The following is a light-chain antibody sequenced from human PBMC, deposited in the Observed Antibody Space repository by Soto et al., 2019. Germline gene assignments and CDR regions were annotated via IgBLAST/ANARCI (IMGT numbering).Light chain of an antibody. J-gene: IGLJ1*01. CDR3: CSYASSSTLV. CDR1: SSDVGGYNY. Sequence: QSALTQPASVSGSPGQSITISCTGTSSDVGGYNYVSWYQQHPGKAPKLMIYDVSNRPSGVSNRFSASKSGNTASLTICRRQAEDEADYYCCSYASSSTLVFGTGTKLTVL. CDR2: DVS. V-gene: IGLV2-14*01.